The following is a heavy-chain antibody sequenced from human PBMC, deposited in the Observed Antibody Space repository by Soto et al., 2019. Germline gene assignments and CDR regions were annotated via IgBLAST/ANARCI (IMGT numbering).Heavy chain of an antibody. D-gene: IGHD3-16*01. J-gene: IGHJ6*02. CDR1: DDSISSSSYY. Sequence: QLQLQESGPGLVKPSETLSLTCTVSDDSISSSSYYWGWIRQPPGKGLEWVGSIYYSGSTYYNPSLESRVTISVDTSKNQFSLKLSSVTAADTAVYYCAGVNYYNYDMDVWGQGATVTVSS. CDR3: AGVNYYNYDMDV. V-gene: IGHV4-39*01. CDR2: IYYSGST.